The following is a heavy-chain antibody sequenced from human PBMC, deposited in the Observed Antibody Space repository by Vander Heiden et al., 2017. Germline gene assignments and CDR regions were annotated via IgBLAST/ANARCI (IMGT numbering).Heavy chain of an antibody. CDR2: ISYDGSNK. V-gene: IGHV3-30*04. CDR1: GFTFSSYA. Sequence: QVQLVESGGAVIPPGRSLSLSCAASGFTFSSYALHWVRQAPGKGLEWVAVISYDGSNKYYADSVKGRFTISRDNSKNTLYLQMNSLRAEDTAVYYCARDSGKRDIVVVPAYYYYGMDVWGQGTTVTVSS. D-gene: IGHD2-2*01. J-gene: IGHJ6*02. CDR3: ARDSGKRDIVVVPAYYYYGMDV.